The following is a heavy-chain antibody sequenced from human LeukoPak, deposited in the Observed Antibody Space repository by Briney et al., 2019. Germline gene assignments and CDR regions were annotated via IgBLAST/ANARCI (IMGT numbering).Heavy chain of an antibody. J-gene: IGHJ4*02. CDR1: GGSFSGYY. D-gene: IGHD3-3*01. CDR3: ASADFWSGYWGGFFDY. V-gene: IGHV4-34*01. Sequence: PSETLSLTCAVYGGSFSGYYWSWIRQPPGKGLEWIGEINHSGSTNYNPSLKSRVTISVDTSKNQFSLKLSSVTAADTAVYYCASADFWSGYWGGFFDYWGQGTLVTVSS. CDR2: INHSGST.